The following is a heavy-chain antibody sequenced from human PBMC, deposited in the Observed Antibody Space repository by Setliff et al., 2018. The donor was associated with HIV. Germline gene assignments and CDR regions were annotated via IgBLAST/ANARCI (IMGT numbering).Heavy chain of an antibody. CDR1: GGSFSGYY. V-gene: IGHV4-34*12. CDR3: ARLRITMIMMLNYFDY. CDR2: IIHSGGT. Sequence: SETLSLTCAVYGGSFSGYYWTWIRQPPGRGLEWIGEIIHSGGTNYNRSLKSRVTISVDTSKNQFSLRLTSVTAADTAVYFCARLRITMIMMLNYFDYWGQGTRVTV. D-gene: IGHD3-22*01. J-gene: IGHJ4*02.